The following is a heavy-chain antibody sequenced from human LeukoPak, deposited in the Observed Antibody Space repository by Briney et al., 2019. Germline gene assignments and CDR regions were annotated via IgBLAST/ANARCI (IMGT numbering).Heavy chain of an antibody. CDR3: ARGDVLRFLEWSPQKKNWFDP. CDR1: GGSISSSSYY. V-gene: IGHV4-39*07. Sequence: SETLSLTCTVSGGSISSSSYYWGWIRQPPWKGLEWIGSIYYSGSTYYNPSLKSRVTISVDTSKNQFSLKLSSVTAADTAVYYCARGDVLRFLEWSPQKKNWFDPWGQGTLVTVSS. J-gene: IGHJ5*02. D-gene: IGHD3-3*01. CDR2: IYYSGST.